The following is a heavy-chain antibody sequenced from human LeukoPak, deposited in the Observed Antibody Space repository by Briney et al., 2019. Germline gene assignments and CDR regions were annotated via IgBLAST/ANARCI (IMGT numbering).Heavy chain of an antibody. CDR1: GFTFRNYA. CDR2: IWYDGSNK. Sequence: GGSLRLSCAASGFTFRNYAMNWVRQAPGKGLEWVALIWYDGSNKYYADSVKGRFTISRDNSKNTLYLEMNSLRAEDTAVYYCARDGAYYYGSGSSYNGLDYWGQGILVSVSS. V-gene: IGHV3-33*08. J-gene: IGHJ4*02. CDR3: ARDGAYYYGSGSSYNGLDY. D-gene: IGHD3-10*01.